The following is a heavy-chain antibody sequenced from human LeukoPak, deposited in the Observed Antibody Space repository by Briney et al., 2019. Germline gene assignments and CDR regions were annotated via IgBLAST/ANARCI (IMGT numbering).Heavy chain of an antibody. Sequence: ASVKVSCKASGYTFTGYYMHWVRQAPGQGLEWMGIINPSGGITSYAQKFQGRVTMTRDTSTSTVYMELSSLRSEDTAVYYCASSGHYYDSSGYGNFDYWGQGTLVTVSS. V-gene: IGHV1-46*01. CDR2: INPSGGIT. J-gene: IGHJ4*02. D-gene: IGHD3-22*01. CDR1: GYTFTGYY. CDR3: ASSGHYYDSSGYGNFDY.